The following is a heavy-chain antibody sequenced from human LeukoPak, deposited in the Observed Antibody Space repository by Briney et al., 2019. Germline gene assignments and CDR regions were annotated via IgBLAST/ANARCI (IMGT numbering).Heavy chain of an antibody. CDR3: AKPRTTDRGPFDY. CDR2: IYSGGST. J-gene: IGHJ4*02. Sequence: GGSLRLSCAASGFTVSSNYMSWVRQAPGKGLEWVSVIYSGGSTYYADSVKGRFTISRDNSKNTLYLQMNSLRAEDTAVYYCAKPRTTDRGPFDYWGQGTLVTVSS. V-gene: IGHV3-66*04. CDR1: GFTVSSNY. D-gene: IGHD1-1*01.